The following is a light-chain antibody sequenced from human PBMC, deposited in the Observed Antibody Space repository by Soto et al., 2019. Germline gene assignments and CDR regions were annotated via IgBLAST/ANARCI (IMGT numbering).Light chain of an antibody. J-gene: IGLJ1*01. CDR3: SSYTNSNTYV. V-gene: IGLV2-14*01. Sequence: SALTQPASVSGSPGQSITISCTGTSSDVGGYDYVSWYQQYPGKAPKLMIYEVSNRPSGVSNRFSGSKSGNTASLTISGLQAEDEADYYYSSYTNSNTYVFGTGTKVTVL. CDR2: EVS. CDR1: SSDVGGYDY.